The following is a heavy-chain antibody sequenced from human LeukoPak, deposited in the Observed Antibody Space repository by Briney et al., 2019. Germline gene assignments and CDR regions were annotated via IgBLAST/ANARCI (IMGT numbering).Heavy chain of an antibody. J-gene: IGHJ6*03. Sequence: SETLSLTCTVSGGSISSYYWSWIRQPPGKGLEWIGYIYYSGSTNYNPSLKSRVTISVDTSKNQFSLKLSSVTAADTAVYYCARQGSIIYYYYMDVWGKGTTVTVSS. V-gene: IGHV4-59*08. CDR3: ARQGSIIYYYYMDV. CDR1: GGSISSYY. CDR2: IYYSGST. D-gene: IGHD6-13*01.